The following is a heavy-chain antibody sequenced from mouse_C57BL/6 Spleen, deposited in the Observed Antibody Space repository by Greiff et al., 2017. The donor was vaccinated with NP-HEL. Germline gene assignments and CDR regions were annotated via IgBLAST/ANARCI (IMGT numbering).Heavy chain of an antibody. CDR1: GFTFTDYY. CDR2: IRNKANGYTT. V-gene: IGHV7-3*01. Sequence: EVQGVESGGGLVQPGGSLSLSCAASGFTFTDYYMSWVRQPPGKALEWLGFIRNKANGYTTEYSASVKGRFTISRDTSQSILYLQMNALRAEDSATYYCARSGGAWFAYWGQGTLVTVSA. J-gene: IGHJ3*01. CDR3: ARSGGAWFAY.